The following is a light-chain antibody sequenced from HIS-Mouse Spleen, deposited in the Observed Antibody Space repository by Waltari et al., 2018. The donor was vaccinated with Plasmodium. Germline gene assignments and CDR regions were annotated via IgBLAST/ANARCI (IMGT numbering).Light chain of an antibody. CDR2: AAS. CDR3: KQSYSTWT. CDR1: QSISSY. J-gene: IGKJ1*01. V-gene: IGKV1-39*01. Sequence: DIQMTQSPSSLSASVGDSVTITSRARQSISSYLNWYQQKPGKAPKLLIYAASSLQIGVPSRGSGRGSGTDYTCSISSLQAEDVATDDGKQSYSTWTFGQGTKVEIK.